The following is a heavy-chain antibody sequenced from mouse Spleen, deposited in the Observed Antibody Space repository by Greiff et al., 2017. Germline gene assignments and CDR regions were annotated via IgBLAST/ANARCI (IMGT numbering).Heavy chain of an antibody. Sequence: EVKLEESGPGLVKPSQSLSLTCSVTGYSITSGYYWNWIRQFPGNKLEWMGYISYDGSNNYNPSLKNRISITRDTSKNQFFLKLNSVTTEDTATYYCARGDYYGYDYAMDYWGQGTSVTVSS. J-gene: IGHJ4*01. CDR3: ARGDYYGYDYAMDY. D-gene: IGHD2-2*01. V-gene: IGHV3-6*01. CDR1: GYSITSGYY. CDR2: ISYDGSN.